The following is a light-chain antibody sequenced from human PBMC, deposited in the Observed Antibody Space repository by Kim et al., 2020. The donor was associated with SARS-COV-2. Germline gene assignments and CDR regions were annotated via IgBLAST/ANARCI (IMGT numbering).Light chain of an antibody. J-gene: IGLJ2*01. CDR3: QAWDSSTEVV. CDR2: QDS. CDR1: KLGDKY. Sequence: VSPGQTASITCSGDKLGDKYACWYQQKPGQSPVLVIYQDSKRPSGIPERFSGSNSGNTATLTISGTQAMDEADYYCQAWDSSTEVVFGGGTKLTVL. V-gene: IGLV3-1*01.